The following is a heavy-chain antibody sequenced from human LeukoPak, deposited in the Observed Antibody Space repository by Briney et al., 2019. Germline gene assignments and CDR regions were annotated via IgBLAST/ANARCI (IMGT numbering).Heavy chain of an antibody. V-gene: IGHV3-21*04. CDR1: GFTFSSYS. D-gene: IGHD2-15*01. CDR3: ARLREHIAVSEGKQYTYMDV. Sequence: PGGSLRLSCAASGFTFSSYSMNWVRQAQGKGLEWVSSISSSSSYIYYADSVKGRFTISRDNAKNSLYLQMNSLRAEDTAVYYCARLREHIAVSEGKQYTYMDVWGRGTTVTVSS. J-gene: IGHJ6*03. CDR2: ISSSSSYI.